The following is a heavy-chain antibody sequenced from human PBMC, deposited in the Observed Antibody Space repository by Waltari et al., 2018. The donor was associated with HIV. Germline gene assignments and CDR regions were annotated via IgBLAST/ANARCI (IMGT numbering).Heavy chain of an antibody. CDR1: GLIFSIYG. D-gene: IGHD6-13*01. J-gene: IGHJ4*02. CDR2: IWSDGSNK. Sequence: QVQLVESGGGVVQPGRSLRIPCEASGLIFSIYGMHWVRQAPGKGLEWVAVIWSDGSNKYYADSVKGRFTISRDNSKNTLYLQMNSLRAEDTAVYYCASAAGPFDNWGQGTLVTVSS. CDR3: ASAAGPFDN. V-gene: IGHV3-33*01.